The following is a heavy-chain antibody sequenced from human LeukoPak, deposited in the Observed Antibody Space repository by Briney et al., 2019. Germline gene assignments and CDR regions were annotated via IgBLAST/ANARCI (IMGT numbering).Heavy chain of an antibody. V-gene: IGHV3-23*01. CDR3: AKGRWDYGSGSYYVY. D-gene: IGHD3-10*01. CDR1: GFTFSSYA. Sequence: GGSLRLSCAASGFTFSSYAMSWVRQAPGKGLEWVSAISGSGGSTYYADSVKGRFTISRDNSKNTLYLQMNSLRAEDTAVYYCAKGRWDYGSGSYYVYWGQGTLVTVSS. CDR2: ISGSGGST. J-gene: IGHJ4*02.